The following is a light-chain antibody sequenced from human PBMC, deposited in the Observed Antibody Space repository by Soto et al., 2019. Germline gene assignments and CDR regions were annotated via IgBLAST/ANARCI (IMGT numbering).Light chain of an antibody. Sequence: VMMTQSPLSLPVTLGQPSSVSGRSNHRLVHRDGIAYFSWFQQRPGRSPRRLIYKVSNRDSGVPARFSGSGSGTDFALKISRVEAEDVGVYYCMQGTHWPITFGQGTRLEI. V-gene: IGKV2-30*02. CDR3: MQGTHWPIT. J-gene: IGKJ5*01. CDR1: HRLVHRDGIAY. CDR2: KVS.